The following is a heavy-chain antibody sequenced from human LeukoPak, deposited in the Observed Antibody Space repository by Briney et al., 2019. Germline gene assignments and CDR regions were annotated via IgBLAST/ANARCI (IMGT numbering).Heavy chain of an antibody. V-gene: IGHV4-30-2*01. CDR2: IYHSGST. CDR3: ARSMIVVVIPDY. CDR1: GGSLSSGGYY. D-gene: IGHD3-22*01. Sequence: PSETLSLTCTVSGGSLSSGGYYWSWIRQPPGKGLEWIGYIYHSGSTYYNPSLKSRVTISVDRSKNQFSLKLSSVTAADTAVYYCARSMIVVVIPDYWGQGTLVTVSS. J-gene: IGHJ4*02.